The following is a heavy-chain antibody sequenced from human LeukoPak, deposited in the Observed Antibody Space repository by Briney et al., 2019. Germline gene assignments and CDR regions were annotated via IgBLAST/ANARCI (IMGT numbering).Heavy chain of an antibody. V-gene: IGHV3-64D*06. CDR2: ISSYGDKT. CDR1: GFTFSNCA. Sequence: GGSLRLSCSASGFTFSNCAMHWIRQAPGKGPEYVSVISSYGDKTYYADSVKGRFTISRDNSKNTVSLQMSSLRAEDTAVYYCVKDLYKGDTSSWYYFDYWGQGTLVTVSS. CDR3: VKDLYKGDTSSWYYFDY. D-gene: IGHD6-13*01. J-gene: IGHJ4*02.